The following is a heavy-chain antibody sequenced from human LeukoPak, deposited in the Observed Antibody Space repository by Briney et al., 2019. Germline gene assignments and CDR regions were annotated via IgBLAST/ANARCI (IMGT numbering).Heavy chain of an antibody. CDR1: GGSISSYY. CDR2: IYYSGST. CDR3: ARGGLRGSYRYNWFDP. Sequence: SETLSLTCTVSGGSISSYYWSWIRQPPGKGLEWIGYIYYSGSTNYNPSLKSRVTISVDTSKNQFSLKLSSVTAADTAVYYCARGGLRGSYRYNWFDPWGQGTLVTVSS. D-gene: IGHD3-16*02. J-gene: IGHJ5*02. V-gene: IGHV4-59*01.